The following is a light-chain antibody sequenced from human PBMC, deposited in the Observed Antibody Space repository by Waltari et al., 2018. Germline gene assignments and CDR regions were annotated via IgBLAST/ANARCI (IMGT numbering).Light chain of an antibody. J-gene: IGLJ2*01. Sequence: QSALTQPASVSGSPGQSITISCTGSSSDVGGYNYVPWYQQYPDKAPKLMIYHCSKRPSGVSNRFSGSKSGNTASLTISGLQAEDEADYYCCSYAGSSTHVLFGGGTKLTVL. V-gene: IGLV2-23*01. CDR1: SSDVGGYNY. CDR2: HCS. CDR3: CSYAGSSTHVL.